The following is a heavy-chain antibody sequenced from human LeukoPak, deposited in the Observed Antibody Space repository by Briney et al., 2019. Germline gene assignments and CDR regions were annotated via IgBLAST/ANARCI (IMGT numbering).Heavy chain of an antibody. D-gene: IGHD3-9*01. V-gene: IGHV6-1*01. CDR2: TYYRSKWYN. Sequence: SQTLSLTCAISGDSVSSNSATWNWIRQSPSRGLEWLGRTYYRSKWYNDYAVSVKSRITINPDTSKNQFSLQLNSVTPEDTAVYYCARLGQVTYYDILTGYSWGQGTLVTVSS. J-gene: IGHJ4*02. CDR3: ARLGQVTYYDILTGYS. CDR1: GDSVSSNSAT.